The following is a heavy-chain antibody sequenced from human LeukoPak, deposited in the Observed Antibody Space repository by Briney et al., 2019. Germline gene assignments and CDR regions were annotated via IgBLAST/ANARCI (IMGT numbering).Heavy chain of an antibody. J-gene: IGHJ4*02. CDR3: AKDGYSSSWYTPDY. V-gene: IGHV3-30*02. D-gene: IGHD6-13*01. Sequence: GGSLRLSCAASGFTFSSYSMNWVRQAPGKGLEWVAFIRYDGSNKYYADSVKGRFTISRDNSKNTLYLQMNSLRAEDTAVYYCAKDGYSSSWYTPDYWGQGTLVTVSS. CDR2: IRYDGSNK. CDR1: GFTFSSYS.